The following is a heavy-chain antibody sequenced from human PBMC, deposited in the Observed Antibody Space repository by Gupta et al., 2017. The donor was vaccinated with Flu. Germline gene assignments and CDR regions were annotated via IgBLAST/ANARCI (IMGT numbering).Heavy chain of an antibody. Sequence: QVQLVESGGGEVQPGRSLRISCTGSALTFSNHAMHWVRQAPGKGLEWVASTSYDGSNKYYGDSVRGRFTISRDNSKNTVFLQMNSLSADDTAVYYCAKDRRFPNLDKVYDLDAWGQGTTITVSS. J-gene: IGHJ6*02. V-gene: IGHV3-30*18. CDR2: TSYDGSNK. CDR1: ALTFSNHA. CDR3: AKDRRFPNLDKVYDLDA. D-gene: IGHD3-16*01.